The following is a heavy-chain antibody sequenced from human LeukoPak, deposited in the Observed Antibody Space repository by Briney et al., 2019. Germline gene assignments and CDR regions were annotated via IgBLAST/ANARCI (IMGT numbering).Heavy chain of an antibody. Sequence: GGSLRLSCATSGFTFSRYWMNWVRQAPGRGLEWVANIKPDGSETYYVDSVKGRFTISRDNAKVSLYLQMNTLRVEDTAIYYCLASADVGWGQGTLVTVSS. J-gene: IGHJ4*02. V-gene: IGHV3-7*01. D-gene: IGHD2-2*01. CDR1: GFTFSRYW. CDR2: IKPDGSET. CDR3: LASADVG.